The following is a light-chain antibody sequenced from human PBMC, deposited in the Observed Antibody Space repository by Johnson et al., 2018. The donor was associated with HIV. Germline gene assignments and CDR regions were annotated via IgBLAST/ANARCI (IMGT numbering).Light chain of an antibody. Sequence: QAVLTQPPSVSAAPGQEVTISCSGSSSNIGNNYVSWYQQLPGTAPKLLIYDNNTRPSGIPDRFSGSKSGASAPLVITGLQTGDEADYYCGTCHSLPICFVCGTGTRVSVL. J-gene: IGLJ1*01. CDR2: DNN. CDR3: GTCHSLPICFV. CDR1: SSNIGNNY. V-gene: IGLV1-51*01.